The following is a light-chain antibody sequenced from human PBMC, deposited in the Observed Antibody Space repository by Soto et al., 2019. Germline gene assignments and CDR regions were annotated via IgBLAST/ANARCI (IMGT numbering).Light chain of an antibody. J-gene: IGKJ1*01. CDR2: GAS. V-gene: IGKV3-20*01. Sequence: ETVLTQSPGTLSLSPGERATLSCRASQSVSSSYLAWYQQKPGQAPRLLIYGASSRATGIPDRFSGSGSGTDFTLTISRLEPEDSAVYYCQQYGSSPRTFGQGTKVDIK. CDR1: QSVSSSY. CDR3: QQYGSSPRT.